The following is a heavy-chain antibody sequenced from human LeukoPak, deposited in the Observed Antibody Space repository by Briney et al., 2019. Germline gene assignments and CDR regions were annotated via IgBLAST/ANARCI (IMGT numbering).Heavy chain of an antibody. CDR2: INHSGST. CDR3: ARDDGSYYGSGRGYFDY. CDR1: GGSFSGYY. J-gene: IGHJ4*02. Sequence: SETLSLTCAVYGGSFSGYYWSWIRQPPGKGLEWIGEINHSGSTNYNPSLKSRVTISVDTSKNQFSLKLSSVTAVDTAVYYCARDDGSYYGSGRGYFDYWGQGTLVTVSS. D-gene: IGHD3-10*01. V-gene: IGHV4-34*01.